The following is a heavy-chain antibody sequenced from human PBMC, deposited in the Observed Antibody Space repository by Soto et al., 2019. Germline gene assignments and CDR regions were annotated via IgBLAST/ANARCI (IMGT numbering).Heavy chain of an antibody. CDR2: ISGSGGST. Sequence: PGGSLRLSCAASGFTFSSYAMSWVRQAPGKGLEWVSAISGSGGSTYYADSVKGRFTISRDNSKNTLYLQMNSLRAEDTAVYYCAKDHPSYSSSKKWEPFEYWGQGTLVTVSS. CDR1: GFTFSSYA. J-gene: IGHJ4*02. V-gene: IGHV3-23*01. CDR3: AKDHPSYSSSKKWEPFEY. D-gene: IGHD6-6*01.